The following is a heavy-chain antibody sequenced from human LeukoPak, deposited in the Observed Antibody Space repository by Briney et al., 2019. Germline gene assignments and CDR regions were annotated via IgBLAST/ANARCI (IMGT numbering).Heavy chain of an antibody. Sequence: GGSLRLSCAASGFTFSSYSMHWVRQAPGKGLMWVSRIHGDGSTTNYADSVKGRFSISRDNAKNTLYLQMNSLRAEDTAVYYCALPSCGGDCFSGWGQGTLVTVSS. CDR2: IHGDGSTT. CDR1: GFTFSSYS. D-gene: IGHD2-21*02. V-gene: IGHV3-74*01. CDR3: ALPSCGGDCFSG. J-gene: IGHJ4*02.